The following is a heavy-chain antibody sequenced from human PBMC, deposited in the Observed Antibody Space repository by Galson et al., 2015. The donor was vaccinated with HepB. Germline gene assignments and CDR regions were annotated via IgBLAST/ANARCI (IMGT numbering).Heavy chain of an antibody. D-gene: IGHD5-18*01. CDR1: GFTFSSYS. CDR3: ASDFLGGHSYGSYYYYGMDV. CDR2: ISSSSSYI. V-gene: IGHV3-21*01. J-gene: IGHJ6*02. Sequence: SLRLSCAASGFTFSSYSMNWVRQAPGKGLEWVSPISSSSSYIYYADSVKGRFTISRDNAKNSLYLQMNSLRAEDTAVYYCASDFLGGHSYGSYYYYGMDVWGQGTTVTVSS.